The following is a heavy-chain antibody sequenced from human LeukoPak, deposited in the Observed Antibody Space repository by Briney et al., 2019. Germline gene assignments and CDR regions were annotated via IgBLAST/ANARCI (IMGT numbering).Heavy chain of an antibody. CDR1: GGSISSYY. D-gene: IGHD4-17*01. J-gene: IGHJ4*02. CDR3: ARDHDYGDFFDY. CDR2: IYTSGST. Sequence: SETLSPTCTVSGGSISSYYWSWIRQPAGKGLEWIGRIYTSGSTNYNPSLKSRVTMSVDTSKNQFSLKLSSVTAADTAVYYCARDHDYGDFFDYWGQGTLVTVSS. V-gene: IGHV4-4*07.